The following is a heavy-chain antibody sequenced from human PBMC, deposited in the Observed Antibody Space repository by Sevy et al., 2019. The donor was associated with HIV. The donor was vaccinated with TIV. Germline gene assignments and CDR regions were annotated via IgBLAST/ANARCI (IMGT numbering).Heavy chain of an antibody. V-gene: IGHV1-2*02. CDR1: GSTFSDDY. D-gene: IGHD1-1*01. J-gene: IGHJ5*02. CDR3: ATSANLDTSWFDP. Sequence: ASVKVSCKTSGSTFSDDYIHWVRQAPGERLEWMGWINSAGTNYAETFQGRVTMTRDASITTAYMELNSLRSDDTATYNCATSANLDTSWFDPWGKGVVVTVSS. CDR2: INSAGT.